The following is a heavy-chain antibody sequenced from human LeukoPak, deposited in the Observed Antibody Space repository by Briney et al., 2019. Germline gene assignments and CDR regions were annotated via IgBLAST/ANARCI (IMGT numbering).Heavy chain of an antibody. CDR3: ARDLNSANYQFDF. D-gene: IGHD1-26*01. V-gene: IGHV3-30*01. Sequence: GRSLRFSCAASGFTFSAYAIHWVRQSPGKRPEWVAAISYDGSNTYYGVSVKGRFTISRDNSKNTLYLQLDRLRPEDTAVYCARDLNSANYQFDFWGQGTLVTVSS. CDR2: ISYDGSNT. J-gene: IGHJ4*02. CDR1: GFTFSAYA.